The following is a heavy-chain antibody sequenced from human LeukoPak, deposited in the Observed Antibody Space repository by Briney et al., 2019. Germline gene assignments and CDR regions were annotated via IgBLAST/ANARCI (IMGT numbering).Heavy chain of an antibody. CDR1: GFTFSSYA. D-gene: IGHD3-22*01. CDR2: ISYDGSNK. V-gene: IGHV3-30-3*01. J-gene: IGHJ4*02. CDR3: ARAWTGYYDSSESGFCLDY. Sequence: PGRSLRLSCAASGFTFSSYAMHWVRQAPGKGLEWVAVISYDGSNKYYADSVKGRFTISRDNSKNTLYLQMNSLRAEDTAVYYCARAWTGYYDSSESGFCLDYWGQGTLVTVSS.